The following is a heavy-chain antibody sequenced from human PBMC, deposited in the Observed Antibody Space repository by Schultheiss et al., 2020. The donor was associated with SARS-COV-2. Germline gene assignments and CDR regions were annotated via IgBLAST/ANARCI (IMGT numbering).Heavy chain of an antibody. CDR3: AKDPCGGDCYWVDY. Sequence: SQTLSLTCTVSGGSISSGGYYWSWIRQPPGKGLEWIGYIYSSGSPYYNPSLKSRVTISVDTSKNQFSLKLSSVTAADTAVYYCAKDPCGGDCYWVDYWGQGTLVTVSS. J-gene: IGHJ4*02. CDR1: GGSISSGGYY. V-gene: IGHV4-61*08. CDR2: IYSSGSP. D-gene: IGHD2-21*02.